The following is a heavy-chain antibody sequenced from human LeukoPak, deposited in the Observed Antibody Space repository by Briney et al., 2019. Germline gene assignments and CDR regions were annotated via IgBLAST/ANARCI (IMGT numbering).Heavy chain of an antibody. J-gene: IGHJ1*01. V-gene: IGHV3-21*01. Sequence: PGGSLRLSCAASGFTFSTYSMNWVRQAPGKGLEWVSSITGSSNFMSYADSVKGRFTISRDNARNSLYLQMNSLRAEDTAVYYCASAREYCGSAECYEYFQHWGQGTLVTVSS. CDR1: GFTFSTYS. D-gene: IGHD2-21*01. CDR2: ITGSSNFM. CDR3: ASAREYCGSAECYEYFQH.